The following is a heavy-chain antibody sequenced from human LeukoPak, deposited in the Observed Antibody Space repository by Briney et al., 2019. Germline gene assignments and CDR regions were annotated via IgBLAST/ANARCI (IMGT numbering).Heavy chain of an antibody. CDR3: AVLFKELTTVTAGGWFDP. Sequence: PSETLSLTCTVSGGSISSYYWSWIRQPPGKGLEWIGEIFHSGSTNYNPSLKSRVTISVDKSKNLFSLKLSSVTAADTAVYYCAVLFKELTTVTAGGWFDPWGQGTLVTVSS. CDR1: GGSISSYY. CDR2: IFHSGST. V-gene: IGHV4-59*03. J-gene: IGHJ5*02. D-gene: IGHD4-17*01.